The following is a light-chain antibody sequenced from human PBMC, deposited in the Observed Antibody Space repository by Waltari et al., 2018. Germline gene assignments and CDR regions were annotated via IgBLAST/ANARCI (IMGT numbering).Light chain of an antibody. J-gene: IGLJ3*02. Sequence: QSALTQPASVSGSPGQSITISCTGTSSDVGGYNLVSWYQQHPGKAPKLIIYEGNKWPSGVSHRFSGSKSGNTASLTNSGLQAEDEADYYCCSFAGSTTWVFGGGTTLTVL. CDR3: CSFAGSTTWV. CDR1: SSDVGGYNL. V-gene: IGLV2-23*01. CDR2: EGN.